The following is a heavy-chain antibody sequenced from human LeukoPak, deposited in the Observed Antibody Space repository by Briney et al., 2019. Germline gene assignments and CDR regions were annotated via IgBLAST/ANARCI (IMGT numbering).Heavy chain of an antibody. CDR2: ISYDGSNK. CDR1: GFTFSSYG. CDR3: ARDLVWNDFEGEEGGQDY. Sequence: TGGSLRLSCAASGFTFSSYGMHWVRQAPGKGLEWVAVISYDGSNKYYADSVKGRFTISRDNAKNSLYLQMNSLRAEDTAVYYCARDLVWNDFEGEEGGQDYWGQGTLVTVSS. D-gene: IGHD1-1*01. J-gene: IGHJ4*02. V-gene: IGHV3-30*03.